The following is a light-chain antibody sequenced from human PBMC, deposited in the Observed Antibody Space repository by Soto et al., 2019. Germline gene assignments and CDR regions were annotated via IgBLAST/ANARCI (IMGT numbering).Light chain of an antibody. J-gene: IGLJ1*01. CDR1: SSDVGGYNY. CDR2: DVN. CDR3: CSYAGNYTYV. V-gene: IGLV2-11*01. Sequence: VLTQPRSVSWSPGQSVTISCTGTSSDVGGYNYVSWYQQNPGKAPKLMIYDVNKRPSGVPNRFSASKSDNTASLTISGLQADDEADYYCCSYAGNYTYVFGTGTKVTVL.